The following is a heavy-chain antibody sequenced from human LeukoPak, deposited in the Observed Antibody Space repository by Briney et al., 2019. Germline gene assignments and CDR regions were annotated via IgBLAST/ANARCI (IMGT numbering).Heavy chain of an antibody. CDR3: ALPKTYYDFWSGYCPGYFQH. D-gene: IGHD3-3*01. Sequence: ASVKVSCKASGYTFTSYNMHWVRQAPGQGLEWMGIINPSGGSTSYATKFQGRVTMTRDTSTSTVYIELSSLRSEDTAVYYCALPKTYYDFWSGYCPGYFQHWGQGTLVTVSS. V-gene: IGHV1-46*03. J-gene: IGHJ1*01. CDR2: INPSGGST. CDR1: GYTFTSYN.